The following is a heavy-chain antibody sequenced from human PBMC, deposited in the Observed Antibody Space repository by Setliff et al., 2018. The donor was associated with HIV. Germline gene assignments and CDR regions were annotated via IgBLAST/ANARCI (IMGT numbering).Heavy chain of an antibody. Sequence: SVKVSCKASGVTFNYSFITWVRQAPGQGLEWMGGVVPTIHEATYAQKFQGRVTITADESTSTAYMELSSLTSEDTAVYYCASATIGPTVDSWGQGTLVTVSS. D-gene: IGHD1-1*01. CDR2: VVPTIHEA. J-gene: IGHJ4*02. CDR3: ASATIGPTVDS. CDR1: GVTFNYSF. V-gene: IGHV1-69*13.